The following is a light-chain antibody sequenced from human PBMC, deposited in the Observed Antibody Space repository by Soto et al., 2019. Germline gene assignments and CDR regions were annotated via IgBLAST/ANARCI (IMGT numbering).Light chain of an antibody. V-gene: IGLV3-21*04. Sequence: SYELTQPPSVSVAPGKTARITCGGTNIGSKSVHWYQQKPGQAPVLVIYYDSDRPSGIPERFSGSNSGNTDTLTISRVEAGDEADYYCQVWDSSSDHVVFGGGTKLTVL. CDR1: NIGSKS. CDR2: YDS. CDR3: QVWDSSSDHVV. J-gene: IGLJ2*01.